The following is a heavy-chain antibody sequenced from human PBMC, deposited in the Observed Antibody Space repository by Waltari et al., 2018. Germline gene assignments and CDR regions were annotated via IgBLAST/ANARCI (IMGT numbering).Heavy chain of an antibody. V-gene: IGHV1-8*03. CDR1: GYTFTSYD. D-gene: IGHD3-22*01. CDR3: ARARYYDSRYYFDY. Sequence: QVQLVQSGAEVKKPGASVKGSCKASGYTFTSYDIXXXXXXQGQGLEWMGWKNPNSGNTGYGKKFQGRVTITRNTSISTAYMELSSLRSEDTAVYYCARARYYDSRYYFDYWGQGTLVTVSS. CDR2: KNPNSGNT. J-gene: IGHJ4*02.